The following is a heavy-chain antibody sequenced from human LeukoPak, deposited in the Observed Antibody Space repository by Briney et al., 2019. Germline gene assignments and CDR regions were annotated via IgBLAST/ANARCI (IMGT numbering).Heavy chain of an antibody. CDR3: AKGDSSGHLDYMDV. Sequence: GGSLRLSCAASGFTFSSYSMNWVRQAPGKGLEWVSSISSSSSYIYYADSVKGRFTISRDNAKNSLYLQMNSLRAEDMALYYCAKGDSSGHLDYMDVWGKGTTVTVSS. CDR2: ISSSSSYI. D-gene: IGHD6-19*01. CDR1: GFTFSSYS. V-gene: IGHV3-21*04. J-gene: IGHJ6*03.